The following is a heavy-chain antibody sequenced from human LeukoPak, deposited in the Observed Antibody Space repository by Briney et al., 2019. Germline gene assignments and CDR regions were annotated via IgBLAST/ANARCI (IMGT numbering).Heavy chain of an antibody. Sequence: ASVKFSCKVSGYNLTELAVHWVRQAPGRGLEWMGHFDPEDGETIYAQNFQGRVTVTEDTSADTAYMELTSLRSEDTAVYYCATDRITMIRGGRTYFYRGTDAWGQGTTVIVSS. CDR1: GYNLTELA. J-gene: IGHJ6*02. CDR3: ATDRITMIRGGRTYFYRGTDA. V-gene: IGHV1-24*01. CDR2: FDPEDGET. D-gene: IGHD3-10*01.